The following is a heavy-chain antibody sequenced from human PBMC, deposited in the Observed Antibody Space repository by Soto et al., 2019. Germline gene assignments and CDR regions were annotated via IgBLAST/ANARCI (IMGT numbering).Heavy chain of an antibody. Sequence: SETLSLTCAVYGASFSGYYWSWIRQPPGKGLEWIGEINHSGSTNYNPSLKSRVTISVDTSKNQFSLKLSSVTAADTAVYSCARGWGRIFDYWGQGTLVTVSS. V-gene: IGHV4-34*01. CDR3: ARGWGRIFDY. CDR1: GASFSGYY. J-gene: IGHJ4*02. D-gene: IGHD7-27*01. CDR2: INHSGST.